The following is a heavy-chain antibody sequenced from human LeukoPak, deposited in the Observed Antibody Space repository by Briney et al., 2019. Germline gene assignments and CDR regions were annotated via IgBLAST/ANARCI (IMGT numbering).Heavy chain of an antibody. CDR3: ARMGKIGGSIDY. Sequence: ASVKVSCKASGYTFTSYYMHWVRQAPGQGLEWMGWISAYNGNTNYAQKLQGRVTMTTDTSTSTAYMELRSLRSDDTAVYYCARMGKIGGSIDYWGQGTLVTVSS. J-gene: IGHJ4*02. D-gene: IGHD3-16*01. CDR1: GYTFTSYY. CDR2: ISAYNGNT. V-gene: IGHV1-18*04.